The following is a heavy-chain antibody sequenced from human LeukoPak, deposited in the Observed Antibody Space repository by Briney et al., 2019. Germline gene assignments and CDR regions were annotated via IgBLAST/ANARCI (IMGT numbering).Heavy chain of an antibody. J-gene: IGHJ6*03. CDR3: ARHNYDFWSVYMDV. CDR1: GFTFSSYW. Sequence: GGSLRLSCAASGFTFSSYWMSWVRQAPGKGLEWLANIKQDGSEKYYVDSVKGRFTISRDNAKNSLYLQMNSLRAEDTAVYYCARHNYDFWSVYMDVWGKGTTVTVSS. V-gene: IGHV3-7*01. D-gene: IGHD3-3*01. CDR2: IKQDGSEK.